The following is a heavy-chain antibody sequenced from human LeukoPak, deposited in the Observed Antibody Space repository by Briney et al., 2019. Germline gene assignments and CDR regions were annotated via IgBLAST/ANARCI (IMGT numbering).Heavy chain of an antibody. CDR2: IYYSGST. CDR1: GGSISSSSYY. CDR3: ARSYVDTAMGYYYYYMDV. J-gene: IGHJ6*03. D-gene: IGHD5-18*01. V-gene: IGHV4-39*01. Sequence: SETLSLTCTVSGGSISSSSYYWGWIRQPPGKGLEWIGSIYYSGSTYYNPSLKSRVTISVDTSKNQFSLKLSSVTAADTAVYYCARSYVDTAMGYYYYYMDVWGKGTTVTVSS.